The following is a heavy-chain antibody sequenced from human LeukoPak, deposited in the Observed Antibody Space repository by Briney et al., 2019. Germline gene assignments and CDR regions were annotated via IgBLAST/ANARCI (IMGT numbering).Heavy chain of an antibody. CDR2: IYHSGST. V-gene: IGHV4-30-2*01. D-gene: IGHD2-15*01. J-gene: IGHJ5*02. CDR3: ARVYLPYDGYCSGGSCYWFDP. CDR1: GDSITSGGFS. Sequence: SQTLSLTCAVSGDSITSGGFSWGWIRHPPGKGLEWIGYIYHSGSTYYNPSLKSRVTISVDRSKNQFSLKLSSVTAADTAVYYCARVYLPYDGYCSGGSCYWFDPWGQGTLVTVSS.